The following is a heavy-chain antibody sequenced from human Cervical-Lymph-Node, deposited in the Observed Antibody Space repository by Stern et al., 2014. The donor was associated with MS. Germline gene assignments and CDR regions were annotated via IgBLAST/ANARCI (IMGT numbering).Heavy chain of an antibody. D-gene: IGHD6-6*01. V-gene: IGHV3-66*01. CDR1: GFPFGASY. J-gene: IGHJ4*02. Sequence: EVQLVESGGGLVQPGGSLRLSCEASGFPFGASYMNWVRQAPGKGLEWVSRIHTVGTTHYADSVKGRFTISRANAKNALYLQMDRLTVEDTAVYYCAREIAGRRFEDWGRGTLVAVSP. CDR3: AREIAGRRFED. CDR2: IHTVGTT.